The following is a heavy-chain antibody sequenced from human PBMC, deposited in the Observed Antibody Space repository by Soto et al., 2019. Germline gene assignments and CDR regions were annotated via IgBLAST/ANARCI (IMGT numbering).Heavy chain of an antibody. CDR2: ISSSSSYI. D-gene: IGHD3-10*01. J-gene: IGHJ6*02. CDR3: ARDNGGYYYYYGMDV. CDR1: GFTFSSYS. V-gene: IGHV3-21*01. Sequence: GGSLRLSCAASGFTFSSYSMNWVRQAPGKGLEWVSSISSSSSYIYYADSVKGRFTISRDNAKNSLYLQMNSLRAEDTAVYYCARDNGGYYYYYGMDVWGQGTTVTVSS.